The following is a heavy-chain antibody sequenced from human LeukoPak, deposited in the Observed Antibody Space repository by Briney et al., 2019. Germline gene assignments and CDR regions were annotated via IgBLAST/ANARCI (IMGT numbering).Heavy chain of an antibody. V-gene: IGHV3-74*01. J-gene: IGHJ4*02. CDR1: GFTLSSYW. Sequence: GGSLRLSCAASGFTLSSYWMHWVRQAPGKGLVWVSRINSDGSSTSYADSVKGRFTISRDNAKNTLYLQMNSLRAGDTAVYYCAREAALYSYDFWSGYSQFDYWGQGTLVTVSS. CDR2: INSDGSST. D-gene: IGHD3-3*01. CDR3: AREAALYSYDFWSGYSQFDY.